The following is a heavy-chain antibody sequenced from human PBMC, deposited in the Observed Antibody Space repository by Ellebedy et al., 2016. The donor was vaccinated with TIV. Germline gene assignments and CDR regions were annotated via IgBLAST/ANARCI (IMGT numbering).Heavy chain of an antibody. CDR2: ISYDGSNK. V-gene: IGHV3-30-3*01. Sequence: GGSLRLXXAASGFTFSSYAMHWVRQAPGKGLEWVAVISYDGSNKYYADSVKGRFTISRDNSKNTLYLQMNSLRAEDTAVYYCARDLYYYDSSGYYGRAGALDIWGQGTMVTVSS. CDR1: GFTFSSYA. CDR3: ARDLYYYDSSGYYGRAGALDI. D-gene: IGHD3-22*01. J-gene: IGHJ3*02.